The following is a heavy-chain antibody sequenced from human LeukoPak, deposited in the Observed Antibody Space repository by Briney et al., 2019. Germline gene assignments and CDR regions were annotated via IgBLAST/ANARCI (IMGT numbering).Heavy chain of an antibody. CDR3: ARAPVEQWDDAFDI. Sequence: SETLSLTGTVSGGSISSYYWSWIRQPPGKGLEWIGYIYYSGSTNYNPSLKSRVTISVDTSKNQFSLKLSSVTAADTAVYYCARAPVEQWDDAFDIWGQGTMVTVSS. V-gene: IGHV4-59*12. CDR1: GGSISSYY. CDR2: IYYSGST. J-gene: IGHJ3*02. D-gene: IGHD6-19*01.